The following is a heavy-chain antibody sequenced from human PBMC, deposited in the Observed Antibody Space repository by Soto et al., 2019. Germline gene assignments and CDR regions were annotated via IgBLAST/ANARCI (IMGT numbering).Heavy chain of an antibody. V-gene: IGHV4-30-4*01. Sequence: SETLSLTCTVSGGSISSGDYYWSWIRQPPGKGLEWIGYIYYSGSTYYNPSLKSRVTISVDTSKNQFSLKLSSVTAADTAVYYCARVNVLVVAARGGYFDYWGQGTLVTVSS. CDR1: GGSISSGDYY. J-gene: IGHJ4*02. CDR3: ARVNVLVVAARGGYFDY. CDR2: IYYSGST. D-gene: IGHD2-15*01.